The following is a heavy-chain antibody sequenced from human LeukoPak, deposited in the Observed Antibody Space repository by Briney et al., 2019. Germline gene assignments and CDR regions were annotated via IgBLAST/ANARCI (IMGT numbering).Heavy chain of an antibody. J-gene: IGHJ4*02. CDR3: AKDLGYSYGFDY. V-gene: IGHV3-23*01. CDR2: ISGSGGST. Sequence: GGSLRLSCAASGFTFSSYGMSWVRQAPGKGLEWVSAISGSGGSTYYADSVKGRFTISRDNSKNTLYLQMNSLRAEDTAVYYCAKDLGYSYGFDYWGQGTLVTVSS. CDR1: GFTFSSYG. D-gene: IGHD5-18*01.